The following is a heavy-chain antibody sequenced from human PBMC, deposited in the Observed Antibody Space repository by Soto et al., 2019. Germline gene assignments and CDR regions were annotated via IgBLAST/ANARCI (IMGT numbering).Heavy chain of an antibody. CDR1: GFTFSDYF. CDR2: VTTDTI. V-gene: IGHV3-11*01. J-gene: IGHJ4*02. CDR3: ARDRMVFNY. Sequence: QVQLVESGGGLVKAGESLTLSCAASGFTFSDYFMTWIRQAPGKGLEWVSYVTTDTIHYADAVKGRFTLSGDSAKNSLYLQMINLRAEDTGVYYCARDRMVFNYWGQGALVTVSS. D-gene: IGHD2-8*01.